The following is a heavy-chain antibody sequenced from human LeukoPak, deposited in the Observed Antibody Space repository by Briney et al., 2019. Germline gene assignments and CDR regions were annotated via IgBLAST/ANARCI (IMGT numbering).Heavy chain of an antibody. CDR3: AKRAITNAGNLWFDP. Sequence: PSETLSLTCTVSGDSFRSYYWSWIRQPPGKGLEYIGYIYSTGSTDYNPSLESRVTISIDTSKNQFSLKLSSVTAADTAVYYCAKRAITNAGNLWFDPWGQGTLVTVSS. D-gene: IGHD4-23*01. CDR1: GDSFRSYY. J-gene: IGHJ5*02. CDR2: IYSTGST. V-gene: IGHV4-59*08.